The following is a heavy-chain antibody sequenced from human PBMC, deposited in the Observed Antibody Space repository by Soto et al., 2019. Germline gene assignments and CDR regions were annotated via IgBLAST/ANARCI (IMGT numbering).Heavy chain of an antibody. Sequence: SVKVSCKASGGTFSSYAISWVRQAPGQGLEWMGGIIPIFGTANYAQKFQGRVTITADKSTSTAYMELSSLRSEDTAVYYCARDLTDIVVVPADYYYHYGMDVWGQGTTVTVSS. CDR1: GGTFSSYA. CDR3: ARDLTDIVVVPADYYYHYGMDV. CDR2: IIPIFGTA. J-gene: IGHJ6*02. V-gene: IGHV1-69*06. D-gene: IGHD2-2*01.